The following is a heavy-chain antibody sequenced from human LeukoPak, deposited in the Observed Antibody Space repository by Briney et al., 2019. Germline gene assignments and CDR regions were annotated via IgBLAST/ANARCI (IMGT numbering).Heavy chain of an antibody. Sequence: AGGSLRLSCAVSGFTFSSYAMHWVRQAPGKGLEWVSLISGDGGSTYYADSVKGRFTISRDNSKNSLYLQMNSLRTEDTALYYCAKDMGHSYGPFWNFDYWGQGTLVTVSS. CDR2: ISGDGGST. D-gene: IGHD5-18*01. CDR3: AKDMGHSYGPFWNFDY. CDR1: GFTFSSYA. J-gene: IGHJ4*02. V-gene: IGHV3-43*02.